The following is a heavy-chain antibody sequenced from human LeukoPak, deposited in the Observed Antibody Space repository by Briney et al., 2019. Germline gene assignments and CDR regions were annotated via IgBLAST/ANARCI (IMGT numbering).Heavy chain of an antibody. CDR2: ISGGGSSA. CDR1: GFTLSNYA. V-gene: IGHV3-23*01. D-gene: IGHD4-17*01. CDR3: AKVLSVTKSYWYGLDV. J-gene: IGHJ6*02. Sequence: GGSLRLSCAASGFTLSNYAMSWVRQAPGKGLEWVSIISGGGSSAYSADSMKGRVTISRDNSKNILYLQMDTLRAEDTAVYYCAKVLSVTKSYWYGLDVWGQGTTVTVSS.